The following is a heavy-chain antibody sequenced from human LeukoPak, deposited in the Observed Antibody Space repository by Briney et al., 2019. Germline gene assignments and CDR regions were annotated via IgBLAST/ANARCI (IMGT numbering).Heavy chain of an antibody. V-gene: IGHV3-48*03. J-gene: IGHJ4*02. CDR3: ARDRRGSGYYWYYFDY. Sequence: GGSLRLSCAASGFTFSSSEMNWVRQAPGKGLEWVSYISSSGGTISYADSVKGRFTISRDNAKNSLYLQMNSLRAEDTAVYYCARDRRGSGYYWYYFDYWGQGTLVTVSS. D-gene: IGHD3-22*01. CDR1: GFTFSSSE. CDR2: ISSSGGTI.